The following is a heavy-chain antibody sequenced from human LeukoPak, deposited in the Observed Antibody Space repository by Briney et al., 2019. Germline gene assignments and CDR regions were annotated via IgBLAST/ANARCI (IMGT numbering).Heavy chain of an antibody. V-gene: IGHV3-74*01. D-gene: IGHD3-22*01. CDR1: GFTFGSYW. Sequence: GGSLRLSCAASGFTFGSYWMHWVRQVPGKGLVWVSRINRDGSRTTYADSVKGRFTISRDNAKNTLYLQMNSLRAEDTAVYYCARDRAFSYDSSGYFPIDYWGQGTLVTVSS. CDR2: INRDGSRT. CDR3: ARDRAFSYDSSGYFPIDY. J-gene: IGHJ4*02.